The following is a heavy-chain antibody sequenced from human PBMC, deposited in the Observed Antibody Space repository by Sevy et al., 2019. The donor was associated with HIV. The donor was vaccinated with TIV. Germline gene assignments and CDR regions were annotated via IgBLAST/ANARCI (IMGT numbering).Heavy chain of an antibody. V-gene: IGHV1-24*01. CDR2: CDPEDGET. CDR1: GYTLTELS. Sequence: ASVKVSCKVSGYTLTELSMHWVRQAPGKGLEWMGGCDPEDGETIYAQKFQGRVTMTEDTSTDTAYMELSSLRSEDTAMYYCATGLKTTRGYWGQGTLVTVSS. CDR3: ATGLKTTRGY. J-gene: IGHJ4*02. D-gene: IGHD4-17*01.